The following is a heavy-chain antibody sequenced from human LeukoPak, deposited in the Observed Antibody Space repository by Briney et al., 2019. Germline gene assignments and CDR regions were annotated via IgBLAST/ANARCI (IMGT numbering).Heavy chain of an antibody. D-gene: IGHD3-22*01. J-gene: IGHJ4*02. CDR2: NNPSGSST. Sequence: ASVKVSCKAPGYTFTSYYMHWVRQAPAQGLEWMGVNNPSGSSTSYAQKFQGRVTMTSDTSTSTVYMEHSSLTSDDTAVYYCARNKVDSSGYSYYFDYWGQGALVTVSS. CDR3: ARNKVDSSGYSYYFDY. V-gene: IGHV1-46*01. CDR1: GYTFTSYY.